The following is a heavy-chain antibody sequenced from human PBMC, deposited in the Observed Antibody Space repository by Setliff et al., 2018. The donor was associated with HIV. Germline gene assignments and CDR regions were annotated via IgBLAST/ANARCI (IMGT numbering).Heavy chain of an antibody. Sequence: GASVKVSCKASGYTFTGYYMHWVRQAPGQGLEWMGWINPNSGGTNYAQKFQGWVTMTRDTSISTAYMELSRLRSEDTAVYYCARDGSRTTGATGYYYGLDVWGQGTTVTVSS. J-gene: IGHJ6*02. CDR2: INPNSGGT. V-gene: IGHV1-2*04. CDR3: ARDGSRTTGATGYYYGLDV. D-gene: IGHD1-1*01. CDR1: GYTFTGYY.